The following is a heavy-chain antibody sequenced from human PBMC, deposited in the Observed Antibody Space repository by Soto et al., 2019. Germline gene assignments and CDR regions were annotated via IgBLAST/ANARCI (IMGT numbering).Heavy chain of an antibody. J-gene: IGHJ4*02. CDR3: AKRRGAGGHFDY. CDR2: ISGSGGST. Sequence: LRLSCAASGFTFSSYAMSWVRQAPGKGLEWVSAISGSGGSTYYADSVKGRFTISRDNSKNTLSLQMNSLTAEGTAVYFCAKRRGAGGHFDYWGQGALVTVSS. CDR1: GFTFSSYA. V-gene: IGHV3-23*01. D-gene: IGHD2-15*01.